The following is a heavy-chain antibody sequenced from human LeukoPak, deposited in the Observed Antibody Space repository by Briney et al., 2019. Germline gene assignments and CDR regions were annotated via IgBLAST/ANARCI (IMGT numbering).Heavy chain of an antibody. D-gene: IGHD6-19*01. J-gene: IGHJ3*02. CDR1: GRSISSYY. CDR2: IYNGGST. V-gene: IGHV4-59*01. CDR3: ARIKSSSGWYGAFDI. Sequence: PSETLSLTCTVSGRSISSYYWSWIRQPPGKGLEWVGYIYNGGSTNYNPSFKSRVTISVDTSKHQPSLKLSSVTAADTAVYYCARIKSSSGWYGAFDIWGQGTMVTVSS.